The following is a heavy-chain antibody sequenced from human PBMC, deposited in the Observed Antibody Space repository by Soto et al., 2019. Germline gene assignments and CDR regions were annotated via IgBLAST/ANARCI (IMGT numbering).Heavy chain of an antibody. V-gene: IGHV4-39*01. CDR1: GGSISSSSYY. D-gene: IGHD6-25*01. J-gene: IGHJ4*02. CDR3: ARQGDSGYYFDY. Sequence: PSETLSLTCTVPGGSISSSSYYWGWIRQPPGKGLEWIGSIYYSGSTNYNPSLKSRVTISVDTSKNQFSLKLSSVTAADTAVYYCARQGDSGYYFDYWGQGTLVTVSS. CDR2: IYYSGST.